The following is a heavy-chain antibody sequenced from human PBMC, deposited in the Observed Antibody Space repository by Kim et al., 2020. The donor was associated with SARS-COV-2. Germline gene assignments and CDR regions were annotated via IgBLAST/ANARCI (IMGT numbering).Heavy chain of an antibody. CDR1: GGSISSYY. CDR3: ARGFDY. V-gene: IGHV4-59*01. Sequence: SETLSLSCTVSGGSISSYYLSWIRQPPGKGLEWIGYIYYSGSTNYNPSLKSRVTISVDKSKNQFSLKLISMTAADTAVYYCARGFDYWGQGTLVTVSS. CDR2: IYYSGST. J-gene: IGHJ4*02.